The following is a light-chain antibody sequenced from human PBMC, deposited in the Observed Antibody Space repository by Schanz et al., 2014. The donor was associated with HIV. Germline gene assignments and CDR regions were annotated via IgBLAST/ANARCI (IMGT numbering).Light chain of an antibody. CDR1: QSISHW. V-gene: IGKV1-5*03. J-gene: IGKJ1*01. CDR3: QQYYSFPWT. Sequence: DIQMAQSPSPLSASVGDRVTISCRASQSISHWLAWYQQKSGKAPRLLIYKASTLESGVPSRFSGSGSGTEFTLTISSLQPDDFATYYCQQYYSFPWTXXHGTKVAIK. CDR2: KAS.